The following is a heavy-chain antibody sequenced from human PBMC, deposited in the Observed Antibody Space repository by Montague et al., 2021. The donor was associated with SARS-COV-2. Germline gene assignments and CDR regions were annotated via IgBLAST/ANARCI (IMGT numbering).Heavy chain of an antibody. CDR2: IWYDGSNE. Sequence: SLRLSCAASGFIFSSYGMHWVRQAPGKGLEWVAHIWYDGSNENYVDSVKGRFTISRDNFKNTLYLQMNSLRAGDTAIYYCARGSVGGYYFDYWGQGTLVTVSS. CDR1: GFIFSSYG. D-gene: IGHD1-26*01. CDR3: ARGSVGGYYFDY. V-gene: IGHV3-33*01. J-gene: IGHJ4*02.